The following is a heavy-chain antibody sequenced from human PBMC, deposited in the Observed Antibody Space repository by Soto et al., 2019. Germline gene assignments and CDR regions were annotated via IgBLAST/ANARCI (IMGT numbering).Heavy chain of an antibody. D-gene: IGHD3-16*01. J-gene: IGHJ6*01. CDR1: GATFTNSV. V-gene: IGHV1-69*06. CDR2: IIPLLGTV. Sequence: QGQLVQSGAEVKKPGSSVKVSCRASGATFTNSVITWVRKGPGQGLEFMGGIIPLLGTVDYAENFQGRVTLNADKVTNTVYLEMRSMRYDDTAVYYCAKSGLRRPHNPYRLFGLDVCGHGSKVSV. CDR3: AKSGLRRPHNPYRLFGLDV.